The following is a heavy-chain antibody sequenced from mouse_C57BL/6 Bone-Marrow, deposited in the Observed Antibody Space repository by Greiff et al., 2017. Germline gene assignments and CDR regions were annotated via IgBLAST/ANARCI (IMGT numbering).Heavy chain of an antibody. CDR3: SRRFAY. CDR1: GYSFTSYY. Sequence: VQLQQSGPELVKPGASVKISCKASGYSFTSYYIHWVKQRPGQGFEGIGWIYPGSGNTKYNEKVKGKATRTADTSSSTAYMQISSRTSEDSAVYYCSRRFAYWGQVTLVTVSA. V-gene: IGHV1-66*01. J-gene: IGHJ3*01. CDR2: IYPGSGNT.